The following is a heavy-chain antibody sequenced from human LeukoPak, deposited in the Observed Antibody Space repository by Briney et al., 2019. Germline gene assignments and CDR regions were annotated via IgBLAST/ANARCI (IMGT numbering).Heavy chain of an antibody. Sequence: QTGGSLRLSCAASGVTFSGSGVHWVRQASGKGLEWVGRIRSKANSYATAFPASVKGRFTISRDDSKNTAYLQMNSLKTEDTAVYYRTVYYDGSRVGYWGQGILVTVSS. D-gene: IGHD3-22*01. CDR2: IRSKANSYAT. J-gene: IGHJ4*02. V-gene: IGHV3-73*01. CDR1: GVTFSGSG. CDR3: TVYYDGSRVGY.